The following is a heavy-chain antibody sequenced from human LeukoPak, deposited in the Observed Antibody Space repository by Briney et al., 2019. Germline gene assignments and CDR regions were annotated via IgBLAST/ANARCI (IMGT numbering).Heavy chain of an antibody. CDR3: ARETTVTTDY. D-gene: IGHD4-17*01. CDR2: INPNSGGT. J-gene: IGHJ4*02. CDR1: GYIFTDYY. Sequence: ASVKVSCKASGYIFTDYYMHWVRQAPGQELGWMGRINPNSGGTNYAQKFQGRVTMTRDTSISTAYTELRSLRSDDTAVYYCARETTVTTDYWGQGTLVTVSS. V-gene: IGHV1/OR15-1*02.